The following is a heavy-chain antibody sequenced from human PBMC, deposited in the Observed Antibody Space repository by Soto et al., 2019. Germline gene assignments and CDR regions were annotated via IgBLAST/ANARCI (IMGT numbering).Heavy chain of an antibody. CDR2: INPNSGGT. Sequence: ASVKVSCKTSGYTFTAYYMHWVRQAPGQGLEWMGWINPNSGGTNYAQKFQGWVTMTRDTSISTAYMELSRLKSDDTAVYYCAKVARQGLSYGSGNQRYGMDVWGQGTTVTVSS. V-gene: IGHV1-2*04. CDR3: AKVARQGLSYGSGNQRYGMDV. D-gene: IGHD3-10*01. CDR1: GYTFTAYY. J-gene: IGHJ6*02.